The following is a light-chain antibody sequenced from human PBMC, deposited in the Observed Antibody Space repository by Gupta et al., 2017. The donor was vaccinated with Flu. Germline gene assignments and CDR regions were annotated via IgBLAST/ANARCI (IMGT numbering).Light chain of an antibody. J-gene: IGKJ3*01. CDR1: PSISSD. CDR3: QKSYSTICN. CDR2: AAS. V-gene: IGKV1-39*01. Sequence: DIQMTQSPSSLSASVGDRVTLTRRASPSISSDLNWYQQKPGKAPKLLSDAASSLQSGVPSRGSGSGSGTDVTLTISSLKPEDCATSACQKSYSTICNFGPGTKVDIK.